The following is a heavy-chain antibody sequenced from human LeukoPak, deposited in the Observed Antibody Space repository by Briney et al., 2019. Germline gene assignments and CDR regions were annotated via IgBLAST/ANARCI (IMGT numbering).Heavy chain of an antibody. CDR1: GFTYSSYW. CDR2: IKQDGSEK. CDR3: ARDKNVVVVPAAMDY. D-gene: IGHD2-2*01. Sequence: GGSLRLSCAASGFTYSSYWMSWVRQVPGKGLEWVANIKQDGSEKYYVDSVKGRFTISRDNAKNSLYLQMNSLRAEDTAVYYCARDKNVVVVPAAMDYWGQGTLVTVSS. V-gene: IGHV3-7*03. J-gene: IGHJ4*02.